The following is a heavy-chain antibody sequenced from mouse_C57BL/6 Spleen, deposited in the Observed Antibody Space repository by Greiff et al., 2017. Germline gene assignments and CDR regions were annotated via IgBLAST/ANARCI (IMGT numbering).Heavy chain of an antibody. CDR1: GYTFTSYW. D-gene: IGHD2-4*01. Sequence: VQLQQPGAELVKPGASVKMSCKASGYTFTSYWITWVKQRPGQGLEWIGDIYPGSGSTNYNEKFKSKATLTVDTSSSTAYMQLSSLTSEDSAVYYCAPYDYDDGYAMDYWGQGTSVTVSS. CDR2: IYPGSGST. CDR3: APYDYDDGYAMDY. V-gene: IGHV1-55*01. J-gene: IGHJ4*01.